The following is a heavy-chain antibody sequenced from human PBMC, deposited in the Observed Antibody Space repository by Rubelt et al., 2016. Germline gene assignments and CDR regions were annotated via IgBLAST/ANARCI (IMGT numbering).Heavy chain of an antibody. D-gene: IGHD3-22*01. J-gene: IGHJ3*02. CDR2: INHSGST. CDR3: ARGSYYDSSGFHAFDI. V-gene: IGHV4-34*01. Sequence: INHSGSTNYNPSLKSRVTMSVDTSKNQFSLKLSSVTAADTAVYYCARGSYYDSSGFHAFDIWGQGTMVTVSS.